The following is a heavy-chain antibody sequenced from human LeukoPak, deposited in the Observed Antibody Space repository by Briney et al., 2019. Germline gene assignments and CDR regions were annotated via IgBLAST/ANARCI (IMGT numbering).Heavy chain of an antibody. V-gene: IGHV3-23*01. CDR1: GFTFSTFA. Sequence: TGRSLRPSCAASGFTFSTFATIWVRQPPGKWMEWVSSIFPSGGEIHYADSVRGRFTISRDNSKSTLSLQMNSMRAEDTAIYCCATYRQVLLLFEPWGQGTLVTVSS. CDR2: IFPSGGEI. D-gene: IGHD2-15*01. CDR3: ATYRQVLLLFEP. J-gene: IGHJ5*02.